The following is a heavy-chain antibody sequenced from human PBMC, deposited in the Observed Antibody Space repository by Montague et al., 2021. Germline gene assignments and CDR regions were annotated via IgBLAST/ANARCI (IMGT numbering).Heavy chain of an antibody. J-gene: IGHJ4*02. D-gene: IGHD3-16*01. V-gene: IGHV4-59*08. Sequence: SETLSLTCIVTGGSISGFYWSWIRQSPEKGLEWIGHIYDSGTTNYNPSLNSRLTISADTSMTHFSLNLRSVTAAAAAVHFCARRLGGRAPFDYWGQGTLVTVSS. CDR3: ARRLGGRAPFDY. CDR2: IYDSGTT. CDR1: GGSISGFY.